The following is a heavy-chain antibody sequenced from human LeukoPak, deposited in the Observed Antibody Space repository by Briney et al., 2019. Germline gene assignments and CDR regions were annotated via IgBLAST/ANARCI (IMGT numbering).Heavy chain of an antibody. CDR3: ARGFFSPSQSVYFDS. D-gene: IGHD2/OR15-2a*01. CDR2: IYHSGST. Sequence: SETLSLTCTVSGGSISSGGYYWSWIRQPPGKGLEWIGYIYHSGSTYYNPSLKSRVTISVDRSKNQFSLKLSSVTAADTAVYYCARGFFSPSQSVYFDSWGQGTLVTVSS. J-gene: IGHJ4*02. CDR1: GGSISSGGYY. V-gene: IGHV4-30-2*01.